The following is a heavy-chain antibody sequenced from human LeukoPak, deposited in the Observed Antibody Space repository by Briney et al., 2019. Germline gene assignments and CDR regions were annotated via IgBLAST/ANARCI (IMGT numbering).Heavy chain of an antibody. CDR1: DGSTRSGSYN. Sequence: SGTLPLPCTGSDGSTRSGSYNWGGSRQPPGKGLEGIGSIYYSGSTYYKPSLKSRVTISVDRSKNQFSLQLSSVTVADTAVYDCARGPYYYMDVWGKGTTVTVSS. V-gene: IGHV4-39*07. CDR3: ARGPYYYMDV. J-gene: IGHJ6*03. CDR2: IYYSGST.